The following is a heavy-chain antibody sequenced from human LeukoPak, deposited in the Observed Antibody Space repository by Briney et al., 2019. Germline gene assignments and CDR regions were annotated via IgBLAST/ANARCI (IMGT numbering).Heavy chain of an antibody. CDR1: GYTLTELS. Sequence: GATVKVSCKVSGYTLTELSMHWVRQAPGKGLEWMGSFDPEDGETIYAQKFQGRVTMTEDTSTDTAYMELSSLRSEDTAVYYCASYYGDYSAHFQHWGQGTLVTVSS. CDR2: FDPEDGET. J-gene: IGHJ1*01. V-gene: IGHV1-24*01. D-gene: IGHD4-17*01. CDR3: ASYYGDYSAHFQH.